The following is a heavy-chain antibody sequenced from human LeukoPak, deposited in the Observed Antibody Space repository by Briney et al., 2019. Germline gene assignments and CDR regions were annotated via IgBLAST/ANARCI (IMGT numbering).Heavy chain of an antibody. D-gene: IGHD6-19*01. J-gene: IGHJ4*02. CDR2: ISGSGGTT. CDR1: GFTFCSDS. V-gene: IGHV3-23*01. Sequence: QSGGSLRLSCAVSGFTFCSDSRSWGRQAPRKGLEWVSGISGSGGTTYYADSVKGRLTISRDNSKNTLYLQMDSLRANDTAVYYCAKERTGGWPFDYWGQGTLVTVSS. CDR3: AKERTGGWPFDY.